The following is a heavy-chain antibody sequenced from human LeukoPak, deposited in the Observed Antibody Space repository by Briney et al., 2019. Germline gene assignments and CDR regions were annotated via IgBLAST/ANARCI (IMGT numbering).Heavy chain of an antibody. CDR1: GYTFTSYG. Sequence: GASVKVSCKASGYTFTSYGISWVRQAPGQGLEWMGWINTNTGNPTYAQGFTGRFVFSLDTSVSTAYLQISSLKAEDTAVYYCARGGPKARYYYYYMDVWGKGTTVTVSS. CDR3: ARGGPKARYYYYYMDV. CDR2: INTNTGNP. J-gene: IGHJ6*03. V-gene: IGHV7-4-1*02.